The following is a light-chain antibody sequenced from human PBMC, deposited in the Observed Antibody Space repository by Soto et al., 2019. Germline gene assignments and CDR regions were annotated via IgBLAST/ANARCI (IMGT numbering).Light chain of an antibody. CDR1: QSVSSSD. V-gene: IGKV3-20*01. Sequence: EIVLTHSPGTLSLSPGERATLSCRASQSVSSSDLAWYQQKPGQAPRLLIYRASIRATGIPDRFTGSGSGTDFTLTISRLEPEDFAVYYCQQYGSSPLTFGGGTKVDIK. CDR3: QQYGSSPLT. J-gene: IGKJ4*01. CDR2: RAS.